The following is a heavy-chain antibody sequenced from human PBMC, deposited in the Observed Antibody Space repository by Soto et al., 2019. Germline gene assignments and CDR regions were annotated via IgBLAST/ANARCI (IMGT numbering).Heavy chain of an antibody. Sequence: GGSLRLSCAASGFTFSSYGMHWARQAPGKGLEWVAVISYDGSNKYYADSVKGRFTISRDNSKNTLYLQMNSLRAEDTAVYYCAKEDVGVGFDFWSGLNYFDYWGEGTLVTVSS. CDR3: AKEDVGVGFDFWSGLNYFDY. V-gene: IGHV3-30*18. CDR1: GFTFSSYG. CDR2: ISYDGSNK. J-gene: IGHJ4*02. D-gene: IGHD3-3*01.